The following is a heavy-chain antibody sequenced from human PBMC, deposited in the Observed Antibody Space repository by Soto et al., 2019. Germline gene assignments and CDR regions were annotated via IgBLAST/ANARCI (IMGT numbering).Heavy chain of an antibody. Sequence: PGVSLSLSCAASGFTFSSYAMSWVRQAPGKGQEWVSAISGSGGSTYYADSVKGRFTISRDNSKNTLYLQMNSLRAEDTAVYYFAKEGIVPAAKLRYYYGMDVWGQGTTVTVSS. CDR2: ISGSGGST. D-gene: IGHD2-2*01. J-gene: IGHJ6*02. CDR1: GFTFSSYA. CDR3: AKEGIVPAAKLRYYYGMDV. V-gene: IGHV3-23*01.